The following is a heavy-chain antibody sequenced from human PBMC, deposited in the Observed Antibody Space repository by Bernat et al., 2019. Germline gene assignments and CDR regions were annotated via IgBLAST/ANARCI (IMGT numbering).Heavy chain of an antibody. J-gene: IGHJ4*02. Sequence: EVQLAESGGGLVQPGGSLRLSCAASGFTFRDYWMDWVRHAPGKGPVWVSRINIDGTTTNNAECVKGRFNMSRDNARNTVYLQMNSLRAEDRAVYYCVRDPNRRLDYWGQGTQVTVSP. CDR3: VRDPNRRLDY. D-gene: IGHD1/OR15-1a*01. V-gene: IGHV3-74*01. CDR2: INIDGTTT. CDR1: GFTFRDYW.